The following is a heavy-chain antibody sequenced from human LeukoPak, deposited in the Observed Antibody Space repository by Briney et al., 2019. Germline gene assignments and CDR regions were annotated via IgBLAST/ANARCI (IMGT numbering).Heavy chain of an antibody. CDR1: GFTFGRSA. D-gene: IGHD5-24*01. CDR2: ISSSGNT. J-gene: IGHJ4*02. V-gene: IGHV3-23*01. CDR3: VKGRMSEDGLDF. Sequence: GGSLRLSCEASGFTFGRSAVTWVRQTPGKGLEWFSSISSSGNTYYADSVKGRFTISRDNSKNLVNLQMNSLRAEDTAIYYCVKGRMSEDGLDFWGQGSLVTVSS.